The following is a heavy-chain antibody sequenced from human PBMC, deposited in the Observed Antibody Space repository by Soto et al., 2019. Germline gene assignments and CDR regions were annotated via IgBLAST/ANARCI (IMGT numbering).Heavy chain of an antibody. CDR1: GFTFSSYA. CDR3: AKVQRYSSGWIAYWYFDL. CDR2: ISGSGGST. J-gene: IGHJ2*01. V-gene: IGHV3-23*01. Sequence: EVQLLESGGGLVQPGGSLRLSCAASGFTFSSYAMSWVRQAPGKGLEWVSAISGSGGSTYYADSVKGRFTISRDNSKNTLYLQMNSLRAEDTAVYYCAKVQRYSSGWIAYWYFDLWGRGTLVTVSS. D-gene: IGHD6-19*01.